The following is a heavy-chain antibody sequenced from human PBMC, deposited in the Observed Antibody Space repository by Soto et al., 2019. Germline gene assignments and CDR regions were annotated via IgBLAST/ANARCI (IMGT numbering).Heavy chain of an antibody. J-gene: IGHJ6*03. CDR1: GFTFSSYW. Sequence: GGSLRLSCAASGFTFSSYWMSWVRQAPGKGLEWVANIKQDGSEKYYVDSVKGGFTISRDNAKNSLYLQMNSLRADDTAVYYCARDHRLGSSGDYYYMDVWGKGTTVTVSS. CDR3: ARDHRLGSSGDYYYMDV. D-gene: IGHD6-6*01. V-gene: IGHV3-7*01. CDR2: IKQDGSEK.